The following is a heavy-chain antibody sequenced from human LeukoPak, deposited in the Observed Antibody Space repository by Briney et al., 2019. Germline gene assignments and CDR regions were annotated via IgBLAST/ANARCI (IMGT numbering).Heavy chain of an antibody. CDR3: ARVRAAGPNWFDP. V-gene: IGHV3-66*02. CDR1: GFTFSSYA. Sequence: GGSLRLSCAASGFTFSSYAMSWVRQAPGKGLEWVSVIYSGGSTYYADSVKGRFTISRDNSKNTLYLQMNSLRAEDTAVYYCARVRAAGPNWFDPWGQGTLVTVSS. CDR2: IYSGGST. J-gene: IGHJ5*02. D-gene: IGHD6-13*01.